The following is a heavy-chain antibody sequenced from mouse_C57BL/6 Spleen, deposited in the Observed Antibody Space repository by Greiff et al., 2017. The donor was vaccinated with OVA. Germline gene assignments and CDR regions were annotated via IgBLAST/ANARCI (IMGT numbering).Heavy chain of an antibody. CDR3: TRDACYSYYFDA. CDR2: IDPETGGT. V-gene: IGHV1-15*01. CDR1: GYTFTDYE. J-gene: IGHJ2*01. D-gene: IGHD2-12*01. Sequence: QVQLQQSGAELVRPGASVTLSCKASGYTFTDYEMHWVKQTPVHGLEWIGAIDPETGGTAYNQKFKGKAILTADKSSSTAYMELRSLTSDDSAVYYCTRDACYSYYFDAWGQGTTLTVSS.